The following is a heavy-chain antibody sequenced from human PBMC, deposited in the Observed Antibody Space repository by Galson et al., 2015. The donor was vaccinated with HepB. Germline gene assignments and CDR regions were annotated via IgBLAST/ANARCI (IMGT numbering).Heavy chain of an antibody. CDR2: IGTYGGDT. V-gene: IGHV3-64D*06. CDR1: GFTLSSYA. J-gene: IGHJ4*02. Sequence: SLRLSCAASGFTLSSYAMHWVRQAPGKGLEYVSAIGTYGGDTYYADSLKDRFTISRDNSKNALYLQMSSLRAEDTAVYYCVRGGYYDSRPEGFACWGQGTLVTVSS. CDR3: VRGGYYDSRPEGFAC. D-gene: IGHD3-22*01.